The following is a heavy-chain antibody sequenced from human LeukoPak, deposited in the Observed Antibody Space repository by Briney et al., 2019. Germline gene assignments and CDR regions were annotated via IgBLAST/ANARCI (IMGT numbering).Heavy chain of an antibody. CDR1: GGTFSSYA. CDR2: IIPIFGTA. D-gene: IGHD6-13*01. V-gene: IGHV1-69*13. CDR3: ARDHSSERIAAAGARGYYYYGMDV. Sequence: ASVKVSCKASGGTFSSYAISWVRQAPGQGLEWMGGIIPIFGTANYAQKFQGRVTITADESTSTAYMELSSLRSEDTAVYYCARDHSSERIAAAGARGYYYYGMDVWGQGTTVTVSS. J-gene: IGHJ6*02.